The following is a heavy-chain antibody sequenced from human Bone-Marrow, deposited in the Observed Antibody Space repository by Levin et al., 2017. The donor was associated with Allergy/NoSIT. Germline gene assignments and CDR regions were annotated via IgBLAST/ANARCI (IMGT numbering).Heavy chain of an antibody. CDR1: GGSISSSNW. V-gene: IGHV4-4*02. CDR3: TSTIGPYCTTTSCYYY. CDR2: IYDSGST. Sequence: SETLSLTCAVSGGSISSSNWWSWVRQPPGKGLEWIGEIYDSGSTNYNPSLESRVTISVDKSKNQFSLRLSSVTAADTAVYYCTSTIGPYCTTTSCYYYWGQGTLVTVSS. D-gene: IGHD2-2*01. J-gene: IGHJ4*02.